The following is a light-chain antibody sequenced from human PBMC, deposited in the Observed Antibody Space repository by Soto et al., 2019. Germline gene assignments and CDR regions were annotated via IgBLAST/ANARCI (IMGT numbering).Light chain of an antibody. CDR2: KAS. Sequence: DIQMTQSHSTLSASVGDRVTITCRASQSISSWLAWYQQKPGKAPKLLIYKASSLEIGVPSRFSGRGSGTEFTLTISSLQPDAFATYYCQQYKSYSLTFGGGTKGDIK. J-gene: IGKJ4*01. V-gene: IGKV1-5*03. CDR1: QSISSW. CDR3: QQYKSYSLT.